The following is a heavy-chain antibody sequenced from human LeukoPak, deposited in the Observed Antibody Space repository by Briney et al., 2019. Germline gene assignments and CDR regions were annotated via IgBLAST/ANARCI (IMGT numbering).Heavy chain of an antibody. D-gene: IGHD3-16*02. Sequence: GGSLRLSCAASGFTFSSYGMHWVRQAPGKGLEWVAFIRYDGSNKYYADSVKGRFTISRDNSKNTLYLQMNSLRAEDTAVYYCTRHWTYYDYVWGSYRPYYFDYWGQGTLVTVSS. J-gene: IGHJ4*02. CDR2: IRYDGSNK. CDR1: GFTFSSYG. CDR3: TRHWTYYDYVWGSYRPYYFDY. V-gene: IGHV3-30*02.